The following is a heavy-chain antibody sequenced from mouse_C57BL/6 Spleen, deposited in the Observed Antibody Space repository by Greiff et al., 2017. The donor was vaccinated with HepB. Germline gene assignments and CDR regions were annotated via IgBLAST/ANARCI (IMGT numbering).Heavy chain of an antibody. CDR1: GYAFSSSW. CDR3: ARTYYRLFDY. J-gene: IGHJ2*01. D-gene: IGHD2-12*01. CDR2: IYPGDGDT. V-gene: IGHV1-82*01. Sequence: VQLQQSGPELVKPGASVKISCKASGYAFSSSWMNWVKQRPGKGLEWIGRIYPGDGDTNYNGKFKGKATLTADKSSSTAYMQLSSLTSEDSAVYFCARTYYRLFDYWGQGTTLTVSS.